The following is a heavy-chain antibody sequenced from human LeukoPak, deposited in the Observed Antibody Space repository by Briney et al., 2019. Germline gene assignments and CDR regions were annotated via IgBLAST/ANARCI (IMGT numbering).Heavy chain of an antibody. CDR2: ISYDGSNK. Sequence: PGGSLRLSCAASGFTFSSYAMHWVRQAPGKGLEWVAVISYDGSNKYYADSVKGRFTISRDNSKNTLYLQMNSLRAEDTAVYYCARGRYDFWSGYSNYYYYSGMDVWGQGTTVTVSS. J-gene: IGHJ6*02. V-gene: IGHV3-30-3*01. CDR1: GFTFSSYA. CDR3: ARGRYDFWSGYSNYYYYSGMDV. D-gene: IGHD3-3*01.